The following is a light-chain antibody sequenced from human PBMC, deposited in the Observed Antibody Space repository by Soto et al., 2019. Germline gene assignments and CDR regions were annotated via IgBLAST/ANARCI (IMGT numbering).Light chain of an antibody. J-gene: IGLJ2*01. V-gene: IGLV2-11*01. CDR2: DVS. CDR1: NSDVDNFDL. Sequence: QSALTQPASVSGSPGQSITISCTGINSDVDNFDLVSWYQQHPGKAPKLMIYDVSKRPSGVPDRFSGSKSGNTASLTISGLQAEDEADYYCCSYAGSYTVVFGGGTKLTVL. CDR3: CSYAGSYTVV.